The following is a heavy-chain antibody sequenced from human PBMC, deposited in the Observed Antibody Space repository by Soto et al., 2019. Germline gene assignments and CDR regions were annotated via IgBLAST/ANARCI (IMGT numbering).Heavy chain of an antibody. CDR1: GGNFSSYA. CDR3: ATRFPTMVRGVTSEEYYYGMEV. D-gene: IGHD3-10*01. V-gene: IGHV1-69*13. CDR2: IIPIFGTA. J-gene: IGHJ6*02. Sequence: SVKVSCKASGGNFSSYAISWVRQAPGQGLEWMGGIIPIFGTANYAQKFQGRVTITADESTSTAYMELSSLRSEDTAVYYCATRFPTMVRGVTSEEYYYGMEVWGQGTTVTVSS.